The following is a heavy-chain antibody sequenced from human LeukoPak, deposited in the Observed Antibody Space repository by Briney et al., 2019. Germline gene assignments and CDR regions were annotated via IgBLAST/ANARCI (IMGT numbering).Heavy chain of an antibody. D-gene: IGHD3-9*01. CDR3: ASGRSGILTGYYSDAFDY. CDR2: ISGYNGKT. CDR1: GYTFTSYD. Sequence: ASVKVSCKASGYTFTSYDINWVRQAPGQGLEWMGWISGYNGKTNYAQNVQGRVTMTTDTSTSTAYMELRSLRSDDTAVYYCASGRSGILTGYYSDAFDYWGQGTLVTVSS. V-gene: IGHV1-18*01. J-gene: IGHJ4*02.